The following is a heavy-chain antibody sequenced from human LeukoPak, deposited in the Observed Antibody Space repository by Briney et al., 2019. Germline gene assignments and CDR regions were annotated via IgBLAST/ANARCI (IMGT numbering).Heavy chain of an antibody. J-gene: IGHJ4*02. D-gene: IGHD3-10*01. Sequence: GESLKISCKGSGYSFTSYWIGWVRQMPGKGLEWMGIIYPGDSDTRYSPSFQGQVTISADKSISTAYLQWSSLKASDTAMYYCAGRITMVRGVIASVNYWGQGTLVTVSS. V-gene: IGHV5-51*01. CDR2: IYPGDSDT. CDR1: GYSFTSYW. CDR3: AGRITMVRGVIASVNY.